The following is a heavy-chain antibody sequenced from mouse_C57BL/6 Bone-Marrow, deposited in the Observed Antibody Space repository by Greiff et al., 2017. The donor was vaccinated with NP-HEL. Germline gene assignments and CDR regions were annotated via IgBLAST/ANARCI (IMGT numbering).Heavy chain of an antibody. V-gene: IGHV5-12*01. CDR2: ISNGGGST. Sequence: EVKLVESGGGLVQPGGSLKLSCAASGFTFSDYYMYWVRQTPEKRLEWVAYISNGGGSTYYPDTVKGRFPISRDNAKNTLYLQMSRLKSEDTAMYYCAAYYSNYDYAMDYWGQGTSVTVSS. CDR3: AAYYSNYDYAMDY. CDR1: GFTFSDYY. D-gene: IGHD2-5*01. J-gene: IGHJ4*01.